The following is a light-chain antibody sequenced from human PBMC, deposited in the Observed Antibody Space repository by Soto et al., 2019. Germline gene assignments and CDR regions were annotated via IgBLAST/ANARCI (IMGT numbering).Light chain of an antibody. CDR1: QSVSSN. CDR2: GAS. Sequence: EIVMTKSPSTLSVSPGERATLSCRASQSVSSNLAWYQQKPGQAPRLLIYGASTRATGIPARFSGSGSGTEFTLTISSLQSEDFAVYYCQQYNNWPPVTFGQGTKVDI. CDR3: QQYNNWPPVT. J-gene: IGKJ1*01. V-gene: IGKV3-15*01.